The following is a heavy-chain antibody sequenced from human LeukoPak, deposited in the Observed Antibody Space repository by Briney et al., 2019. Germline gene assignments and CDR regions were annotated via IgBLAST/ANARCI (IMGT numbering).Heavy chain of an antibody. Sequence: GGSLRLSCAASGFTFSSYWMGWVRQAPGKGLEWVANIKQDGSEKYYVDSVKGRFTISRDNAKNSLYLQMNSLRAEDTAVYYCARDGGIVATISWASDYWGQGTLVTVSS. CDR2: IKQDGSEK. D-gene: IGHD5-12*01. V-gene: IGHV3-7*01. CDR1: GFTFSSYW. J-gene: IGHJ4*02. CDR3: ARDGGIVATISWASDY.